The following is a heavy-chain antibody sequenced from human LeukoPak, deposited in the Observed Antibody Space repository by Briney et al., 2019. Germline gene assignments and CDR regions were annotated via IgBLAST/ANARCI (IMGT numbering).Heavy chain of an antibody. CDR2: IYYSGST. Sequence: PSGTLSLTCTVSGGSISSSNYYWGWIRQPPGKGLEWIGNIYYSGSTYYNPSLKSRVTISVDTSKNQFSLKLSSVTAADTAVYYCARLSRIGHCWIDYWGQGTLVTVSS. CDR3: ARLSRIGHCWIDY. J-gene: IGHJ4*02. CDR1: GGSISSSNYY. V-gene: IGHV4-39*01. D-gene: IGHD3-3*02.